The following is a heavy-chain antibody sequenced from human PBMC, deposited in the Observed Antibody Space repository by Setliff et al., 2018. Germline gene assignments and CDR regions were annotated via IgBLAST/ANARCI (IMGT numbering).Heavy chain of an antibody. V-gene: IGHV3-23*01. CDR2: TSGSGVST. D-gene: IGHD3-10*01. Sequence: PWGSLRLSCAASGFTFRSYAMSWVRQAPGKGLEWVSATSGSGVSTYYADSVKGRFTISRDSSRNTLYLQMSSLRPEDTALYYCARSTKTSPGEDFYYFYYMDVWGKGTTVTVSS. CDR3: ARSTKTSPGEDFYYFYYMDV. CDR1: GFTFRSYA. J-gene: IGHJ6*03.